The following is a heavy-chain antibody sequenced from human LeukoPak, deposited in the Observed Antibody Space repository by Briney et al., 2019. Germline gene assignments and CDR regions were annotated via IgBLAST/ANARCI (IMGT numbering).Heavy chain of an antibody. CDR3: AKDLYYYDSSGYFPTHDAFDI. Sequence: PGGSLRLSCAAFGFTFSSYAMSWVRQAPGKGLEWVSAISGSGGSTYYADSVKGRFTISRDNSKNTLYLQMNSLRAEDTAVYYCAKDLYYYDSSGYFPTHDAFDIWGQGTMVTVSS. J-gene: IGHJ3*02. D-gene: IGHD3-22*01. CDR1: GFTFSSYA. V-gene: IGHV3-23*01. CDR2: ISGSGGST.